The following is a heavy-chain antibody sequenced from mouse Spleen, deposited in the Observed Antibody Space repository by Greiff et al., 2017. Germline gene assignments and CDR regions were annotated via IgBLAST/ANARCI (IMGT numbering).Heavy chain of an antibody. CDR3: ARRGNYDWFAY. Sequence: EVQLVESGGGLVKPGGSLKLSCAASGFTFSSYTMSWVRQTPAKRLEWVATISSGGGNTYYPDSVKGRFTISRDNARNTLYLQMSSLRSEDTAMYYCARRGNYDWFAYWGQGTLVTVSA. CDR2: ISSGGGNT. D-gene: IGHD2-1*01. V-gene: IGHV5-9*04. J-gene: IGHJ3*01. CDR1: GFTFSSYT.